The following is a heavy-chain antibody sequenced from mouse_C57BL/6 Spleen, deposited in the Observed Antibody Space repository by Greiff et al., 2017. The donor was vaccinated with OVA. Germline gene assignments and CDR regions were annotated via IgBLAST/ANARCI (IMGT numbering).Heavy chain of an antibody. CDR3: ARSDSSGPFAY. CDR2: INYDGSST. V-gene: IGHV5-16*01. J-gene: IGHJ3*01. D-gene: IGHD3-2*02. Sequence: EVMLVESEGGLVQPGSSMKLSCTASGFTFSDYYMAWVRQVPEKGLEWVANINYDGSSTYYLDSLKSRFIISRDNAKNILYLQMSSLKSEDTATYYCARSDSSGPFAYWGQGTLVTVSA. CDR1: GFTFSDYY.